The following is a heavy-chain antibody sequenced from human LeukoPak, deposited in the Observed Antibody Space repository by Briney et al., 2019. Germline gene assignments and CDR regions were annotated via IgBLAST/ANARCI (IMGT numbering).Heavy chain of an antibody. CDR1: GFTFSSYA. V-gene: IGHV3-23*01. Sequence: PGGSLRLSCAASGFTFSSYAMSWVRQAPGKGLEWVSAVSGSGGSTYYADSVKGRFTISRDNSKNTLYLQMNSLRAEDTAVYYCAKDGGSSSWLFDYWGQGTLVTVSS. CDR3: AKDGGSSSWLFDY. D-gene: IGHD6-13*01. CDR2: VSGSGGST. J-gene: IGHJ4*02.